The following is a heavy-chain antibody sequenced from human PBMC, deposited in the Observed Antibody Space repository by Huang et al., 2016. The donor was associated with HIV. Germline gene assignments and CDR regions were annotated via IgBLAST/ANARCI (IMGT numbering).Heavy chain of an antibody. CDR2: ITSNGGST. V-gene: IGHV3-64*07. CDR1: GFTFNTYA. J-gene: IGHJ2*01. D-gene: IGHD3-10*01. Sequence: EVQLVESGGGLVQPGGSLRLSCAASGFTFNTYAMNWVRQAPGKGLEYVSGITSNGGSTYHADFVKGRFTISRDNSKNTRFLQMGSLRAEDMAVYYCARGYGSGSPYFDLWGRGTLVTVSS. CDR3: ARGYGSGSPYFDL.